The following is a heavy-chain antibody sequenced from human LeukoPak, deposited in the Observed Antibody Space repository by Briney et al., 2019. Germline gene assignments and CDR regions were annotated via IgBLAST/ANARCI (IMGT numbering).Heavy chain of an antibody. D-gene: IGHD5-24*01. CDR1: GGTFSSYA. V-gene: IGHV1-69*05. CDR3: ARGPRMGITDYYGMDV. J-gene: IGHJ6*04. CDR2: IIPIFGTA. Sequence: SVKVSCKASGGTFSSYAISWVRQAPGQGLEWMGGIIPIFGTANYAQKFQGRVTITTDESTSTAYMELSSLRSEDTAVYYCARGPRMGITDYYGMDVWGKGTTVTVSS.